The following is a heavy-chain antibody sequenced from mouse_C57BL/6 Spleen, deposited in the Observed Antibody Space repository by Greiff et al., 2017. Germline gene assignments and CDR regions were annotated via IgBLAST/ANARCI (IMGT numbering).Heavy chain of an antibody. CDR2: IIPYYGTT. D-gene: IGHD2-2*01. CDR3: ASPYGYGGFAY. CDR1: GYSFTDYN. Sequence: EVQLQQSGPELVKPGASVKISCKASGYSFTDYNMNWVKQSNGKSLEWIGVIIPYYGTTSYNQKFKGKATLTVDQSSITAYMQLNSLTAEDAAVDYCASPYGYGGFAYWGQGTLVTVSA. V-gene: IGHV1-39*01. J-gene: IGHJ3*01.